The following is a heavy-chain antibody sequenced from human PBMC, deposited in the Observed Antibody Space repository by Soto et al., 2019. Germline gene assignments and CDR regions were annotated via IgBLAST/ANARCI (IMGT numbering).Heavy chain of an antibody. D-gene: IGHD3-16*02. CDR1: GGSISSGGYY. Sequence: PSETLSLTCTVSGGSISSGGYYWSWIRQHPGKGLEWIGYIYYRGSTYYNPSLKSRVTISVDTSKNQFSLKLSSVTAADTAVYYCARVGLGGLSDYYYYYGMDVWGQGTTVTVS. J-gene: IGHJ6*02. CDR2: IYYRGST. CDR3: ARVGLGGLSDYYYYYGMDV. V-gene: IGHV4-31*03.